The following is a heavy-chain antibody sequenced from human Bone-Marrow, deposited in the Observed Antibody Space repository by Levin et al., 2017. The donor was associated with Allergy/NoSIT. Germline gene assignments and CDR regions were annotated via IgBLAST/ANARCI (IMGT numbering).Heavy chain of an antibody. V-gene: IGHV3-30*18. CDR2: ISYDGSKK. J-gene: IGHJ4*02. CDR3: AKGAGWVAGAVALI. Sequence: GGSLRLSCTDSGFTFSNYGMHWVRQAPGKGLEWVAIISYDGSKKYYADSVKGRFTISRDNSKTTLYLQMNSLRAEDTAVYYCAKGAGWVAGAVALIWGQGTLVTVSS. D-gene: IGHD6-19*01. CDR1: GFTFSNYG.